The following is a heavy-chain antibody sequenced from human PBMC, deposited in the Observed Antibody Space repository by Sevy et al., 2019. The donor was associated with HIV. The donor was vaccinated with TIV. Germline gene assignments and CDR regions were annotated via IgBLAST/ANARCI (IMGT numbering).Heavy chain of an antibody. CDR2: IRYDGSNK. Sequence: GGSLRLSCAASGFTFSSYGMHWVRQAPGKGLEWVAFIRYDGSNKYYADSVKGRFTISRDNSKNTLYLQMNSLRAEDTAVYYCAKVLPCTSCYGYFQHWGQGTLVTVSS. CDR1: GFTFSSYG. V-gene: IGHV3-30*02. CDR3: AKVLPCTSCYGYFQH. J-gene: IGHJ1*01. D-gene: IGHD2-2*01.